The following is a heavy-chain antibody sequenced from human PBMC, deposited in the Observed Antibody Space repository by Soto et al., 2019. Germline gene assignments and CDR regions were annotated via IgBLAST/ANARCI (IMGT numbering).Heavy chain of an antibody. CDR1: GDSISAYS. D-gene: IGHD5-12*01. J-gene: IGHJ4*02. V-gene: IGHV4-59*01. Sequence: SETLSLTCTVSGDSISAYSWSWVRQPPGKGLEWIGNIHYNGNTKYNPSLKSRVTMSLDTSKNQFSLRLISVTDADTAKYFCAREGNLGRWLQPLDFWGQGTLVTVSS. CDR2: IHYNGNT. CDR3: AREGNLGRWLQPLDF.